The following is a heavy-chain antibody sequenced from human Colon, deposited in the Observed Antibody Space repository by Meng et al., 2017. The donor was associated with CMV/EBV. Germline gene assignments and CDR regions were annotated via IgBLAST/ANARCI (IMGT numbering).Heavy chain of an antibody. CDR2: INPPNGDT. Sequence: QVELVQARAEVKKPGASVKLSCKASGYTFTANFMHWVRQAPGQGLEWMGWINPPNGDTKYAQKFEGRVTITRDTSISTVYMELNSLTSDDTAVYYCAKRVQPDSGYSNWGQGTLVTVFS. CDR1: GYTFTANF. D-gene: IGHD3-22*01. J-gene: IGHJ4*02. CDR3: AKRVQPDSGYSN. V-gene: IGHV1-2*02.